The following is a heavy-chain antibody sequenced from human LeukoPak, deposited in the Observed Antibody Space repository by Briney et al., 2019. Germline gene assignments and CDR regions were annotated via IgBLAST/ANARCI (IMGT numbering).Heavy chain of an antibody. CDR2: IYYGGST. D-gene: IGHD2-2*01. CDR1: GGSISSGGYY. CDR3: AREGGYCSSTSCYHPAFDY. V-gene: IGHV4-31*03. Sequence: SETLSLTCTVSGGSISSGGYYWSWIRQHPGKGLEWIGYIYYGGSTYYNPSLKSRVTISVDTSKNQFSLKLSSVTAADTAVYYCAREGGYCSSTSCYHPAFDYWGQGTLVTVSS. J-gene: IGHJ4*02.